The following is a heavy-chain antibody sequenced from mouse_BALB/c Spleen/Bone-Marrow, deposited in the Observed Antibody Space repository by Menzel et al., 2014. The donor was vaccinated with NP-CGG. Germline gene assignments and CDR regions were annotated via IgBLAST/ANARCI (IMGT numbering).Heavy chain of an antibody. CDR1: GFDFSRYW. CDR3: AKNYYYGYVAY. V-gene: IGHV4-1*02. Sequence: EVKLQESGGGLVQPGGSLKLSCAASGFDFSRYWMTWVRQAPGKGLEWIGEINPGSSTINYTPSLKDKFIISRDNAKNTLYLQMSKVRSEDTALYYCAKNYYYGYVAYWGQGTLVTVSA. CDR2: INPGSSTI. D-gene: IGHD1-2*01. J-gene: IGHJ3*01.